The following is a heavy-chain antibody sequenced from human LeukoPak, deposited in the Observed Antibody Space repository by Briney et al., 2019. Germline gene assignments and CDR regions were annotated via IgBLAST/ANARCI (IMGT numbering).Heavy chain of an antibody. V-gene: IGHV4-59*01. CDR1: GGSISSYY. J-gene: IGHJ4*02. CDR3: ARAGDFWSGYEYYFDY. D-gene: IGHD3-3*01. Sequence: SETLSLTCTVSGGSISSYYWSWIRQPPGKGLEWIGYIYYSGSTNYNPSLKSRVTISVDTSKNQLSLKLSSVTAADTAVYYCARAGDFWSGYEYYFDYWGQGTLVTVSS. CDR2: IYYSGST.